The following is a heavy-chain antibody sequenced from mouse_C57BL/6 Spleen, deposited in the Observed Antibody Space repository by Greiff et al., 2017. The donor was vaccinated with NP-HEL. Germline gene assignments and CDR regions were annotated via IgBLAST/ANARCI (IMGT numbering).Heavy chain of an antibody. CDR1: GYTFTDYY. Sequence: VKLMESGAELVRPGASVKLSCKASGYTFTDYYINWVKQRPGQGLEWIARIYPGSGNTYYNEKFKGKATLTAEKSSSTAYMQLSSLTSEDSAVYFCARRDLLDYWGQGTTLTVSS. CDR3: ARRDLLDY. J-gene: IGHJ2*01. V-gene: IGHV1-76*01. D-gene: IGHD2-1*01. CDR2: IYPGSGNT.